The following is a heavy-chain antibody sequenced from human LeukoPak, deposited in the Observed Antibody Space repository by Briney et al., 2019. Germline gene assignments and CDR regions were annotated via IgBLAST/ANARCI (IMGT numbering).Heavy chain of an antibody. D-gene: IGHD2-2*02. CDR1: GFTFSSYG. J-gene: IGHJ3*02. CDR3: VSHGYCSRTNCDSQRPRYDAFET. CDR2: ISYDGSHK. V-gene: IGHV3-30*04. Sequence: GRSLRLSCAASGFTFSSYGMHWVRQAPGKGLEWVAVISYDGSHKYYADSVKGRFTISRDNSKNTLYLQMNSLRAEDTAVYYCVSHGYCSRTNCDSQRPRYDAFETWGQGTTVTVS.